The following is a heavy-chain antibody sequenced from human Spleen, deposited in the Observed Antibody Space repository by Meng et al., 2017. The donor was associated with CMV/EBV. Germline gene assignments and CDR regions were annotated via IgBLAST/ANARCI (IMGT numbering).Heavy chain of an antibody. CDR2: ISAFNVDT. Sequence: QVQLVQSGAEVKKPGASAKVSCKASGYTFTDYGVSWVRQAPGQGLEWMGWISAFNVDTDYAQNLQDRVTMTTDTSTSTAYMELRSLRSDDTAVYYCARGYDILTGSWNFDYWGQGTLVTVSS. V-gene: IGHV1-18*01. CDR3: ARGYDILTGSWNFDY. D-gene: IGHD3-9*01. CDR1: GYTFTDYG. J-gene: IGHJ4*02.